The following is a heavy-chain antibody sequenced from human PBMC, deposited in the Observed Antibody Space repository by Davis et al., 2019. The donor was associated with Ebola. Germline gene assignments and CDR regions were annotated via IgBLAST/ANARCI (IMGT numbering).Heavy chain of an antibody. J-gene: IGHJ4*02. V-gene: IGHV1-69*05. Sequence: SVKVSCKASGGTFSSYAISWVRQAPGQGLEWMGGIIPIFGTANYAQKLQGRVTMTTDTSTSTAYMELRSLRSDDTAVYYCASDKTPGNYWGQGTLVTVSS. CDR1: GGTFSSYA. CDR3: ASDKTPGNY. CDR2: IIPIFGTA. D-gene: IGHD3-10*01.